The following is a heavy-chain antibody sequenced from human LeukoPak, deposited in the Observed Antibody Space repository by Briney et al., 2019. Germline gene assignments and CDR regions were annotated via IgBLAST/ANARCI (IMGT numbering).Heavy chain of an antibody. D-gene: IGHD1-7*01. Sequence: PSETLSLTCTVSGGSISSYYWSWIRQPPGKGLEWIGYIYYSGSTNYNPSLKSRVTISVDTSKNQFSLKLSSVTAADTAVYYCARGLGITGTTGSFDYWGQGTLVTVSS. CDR2: IYYSGST. CDR1: GGSISSYY. J-gene: IGHJ4*02. V-gene: IGHV4-59*12. CDR3: ARGLGITGTTGSFDY.